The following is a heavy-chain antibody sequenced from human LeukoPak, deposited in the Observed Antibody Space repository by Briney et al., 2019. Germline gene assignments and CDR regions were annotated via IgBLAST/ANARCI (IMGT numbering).Heavy chain of an antibody. CDR3: AREDYYYYMDV. J-gene: IGHJ6*03. CDR1: GGSISSYY. V-gene: IGHV4-59*01. Sequence: PSETLSLTCTVSGGSISSYYWSWIRQPPGKGLERIGYIYYSGSTNYNPSLKNRVTISVDTSKNQFSLKLSSVTAADTAVYYCAREDYYYYMDVWGKGTTVTVSS. CDR2: IYYSGST.